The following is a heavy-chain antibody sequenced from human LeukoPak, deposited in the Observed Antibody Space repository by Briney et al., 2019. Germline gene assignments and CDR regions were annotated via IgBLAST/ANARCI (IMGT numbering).Heavy chain of an antibody. J-gene: IGHJ4*02. CDR2: ISGSGGST. CDR3: AKDLGRYYGSGSYGESDY. D-gene: IGHD3-10*01. V-gene: IGHV3-23*01. Sequence: PGGSLRLSCAASGFTVSRNYMGWVRQAPGKGLEWVSAISGSGGSTYYADSVKGRFTISRDNSKNTLYLQMNSLRAEGTAVYYCAKDLGRYYGSGSYGESDYWGQGTLVTVSS. CDR1: GFTVSRNY.